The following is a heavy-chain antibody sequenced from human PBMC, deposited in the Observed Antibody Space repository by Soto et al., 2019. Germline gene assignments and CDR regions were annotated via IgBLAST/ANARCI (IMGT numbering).Heavy chain of an antibody. V-gene: IGHV4-39*01. Sequence: QLQLQESGPGLVKPSETLSLTCTVSGGSISSSSYYWGWIRQPPGKGLEWIGSIYYSGSTYYNPSLKSRVTISVDTSKNQSSLKLSPVTAADTDVYYRARHKTTVTTGPIDYWGQGTLVTLSS. CDR1: GGSISSSSYY. J-gene: IGHJ4*02. D-gene: IGHD4-17*01. CDR2: IYYSGST. CDR3: ARHKTTVTTGPIDY.